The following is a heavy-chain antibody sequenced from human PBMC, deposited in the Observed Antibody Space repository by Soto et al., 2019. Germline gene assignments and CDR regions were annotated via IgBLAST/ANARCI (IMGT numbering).Heavy chain of an antibody. Sequence: QVQLVESGGGVVQPGRSLRLSCAASGFTFSSYAMHWVRQAPGKGLEWVAVISYDGSNKYYADSVKGRFTISRDNSNNTLYMQMNSLRAEDTAVYYCSTLTHLCAYWGQGTLVTVSS. V-gene: IGHV3-30-3*01. D-gene: IGHD1-20*01. CDR2: ISYDGSNK. CDR3: STLTHLCAY. CDR1: GFTFSSYA. J-gene: IGHJ4*02.